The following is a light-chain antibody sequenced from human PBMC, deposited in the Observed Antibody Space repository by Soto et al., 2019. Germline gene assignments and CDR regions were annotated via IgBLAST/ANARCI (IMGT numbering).Light chain of an antibody. J-gene: IGKJ3*01. Sequence: EIVLTQSPGTLSLSPGERATLSCRASQGISSNLAWYQQKPGQAPRLLIFGASSRATGIPARFSGSGSGTEFTLTISSLQSEDFAVYYCQHYNKWPFTFGPGTKVDN. CDR1: QGISSN. V-gene: IGKV3-15*01. CDR3: QHYNKWPFT. CDR2: GAS.